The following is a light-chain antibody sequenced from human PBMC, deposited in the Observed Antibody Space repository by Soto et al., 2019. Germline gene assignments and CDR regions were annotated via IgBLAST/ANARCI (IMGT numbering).Light chain of an antibody. V-gene: IGLV2-14*01. CDR2: EVS. J-gene: IGLJ1*01. CDR3: SSYTSGSTLYV. Sequence: QSVLTQPASVSGSPGQSITISCTGTSSDVGGYNYVSWYQQHPGKAPKLIIYEVSNRPSGVSNRFSGSKSGDTASLTISGLHATDEADYYCSSYTSGSTLYVVGTGTKLTVL. CDR1: SSDVGGYNY.